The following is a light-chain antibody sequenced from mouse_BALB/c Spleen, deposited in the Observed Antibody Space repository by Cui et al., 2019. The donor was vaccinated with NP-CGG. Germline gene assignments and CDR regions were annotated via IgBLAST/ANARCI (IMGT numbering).Light chain of an antibody. CDR3: ALWYSNHWV. Sequence: QAGVSQESALTTSPGETVTPTCRSSTGAVRTNNYANWVQEKPDHLFTGLIGGTNNRAPGIPARFSGSLIGDKAALTITGAQTEDEAIYFCALWYSNHWVFGGGTKLTVL. CDR1: TGAVRTNNY. CDR2: GTN. V-gene: IGLV1*01. J-gene: IGLJ1*01.